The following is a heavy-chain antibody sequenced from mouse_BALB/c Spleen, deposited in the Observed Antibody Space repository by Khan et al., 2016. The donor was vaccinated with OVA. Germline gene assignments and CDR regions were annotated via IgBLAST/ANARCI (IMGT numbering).Heavy chain of an antibody. V-gene: IGHV5-17*02. CDR1: GFTFSSFG. J-gene: IGHJ1*01. Sequence: EVELVESGGGLVQPGGSRKLSCAASGFTFSSFGMHWVRQAPEKGLEWVAYISSGSSTIYYADTVKGRFPISRDNPKNTLFLQMTSLRSEDTAMYYCATYGWGDWGAGTTVTVSS. CDR2: ISSGSSTI. CDR3: ATYGWGD. D-gene: IGHD1-1*01.